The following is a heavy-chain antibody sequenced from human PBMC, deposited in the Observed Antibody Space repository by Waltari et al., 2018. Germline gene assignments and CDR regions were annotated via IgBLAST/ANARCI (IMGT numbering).Heavy chain of an antibody. CDR3: ARDGVPHYYDSSGPNWFDP. V-gene: IGHV4-59*01. CDR2: IYYSGST. J-gene: IGHJ5*02. CDR1: GGSISSYY. D-gene: IGHD3-22*01. Sequence: QVQLQESGPGLVKPSETLSLTCTVSGGSISSYYWSWIRQPPGKGLEWIGYIYYSGSTNYNPSLKSRVTISVDTSKNQFSLKLSSVTAADTAVYYCARDGVPHYYDSSGPNWFDPWGRGTLVTVSS.